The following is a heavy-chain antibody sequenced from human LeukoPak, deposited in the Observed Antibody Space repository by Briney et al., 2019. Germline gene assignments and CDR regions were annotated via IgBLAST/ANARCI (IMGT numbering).Heavy chain of an antibody. V-gene: IGHV3-30-3*01. CDR2: ISYDGSNK. CDR1: GVTFSSYA. D-gene: IGHD3-22*01. CDR3: AREYYYDSSGYPPLLDY. Sequence: GGSLSLSCAASGVTFSSYAMHWVRQAPGKGLEWVAAISYDGSNKYYAYSVKGRFTISGDNSKNTLYLQMTSMRAEDTAVYYCAREYYYDSSGYPPLLDYWGQGTLVTVSS. J-gene: IGHJ4*02.